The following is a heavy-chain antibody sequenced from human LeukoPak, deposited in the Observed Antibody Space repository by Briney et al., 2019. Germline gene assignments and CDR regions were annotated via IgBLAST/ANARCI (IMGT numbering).Heavy chain of an antibody. CDR1: GYTFTGYY. D-gene: IGHD4-17*01. CDR2: INPNSGGT. Sequence: ASVKVSCKASGYTFTGYYMHWVRQAPGQGLEWMGWINPNSGGTNYAQKFQGRATMTRDTSISTAYMELSRLRSDDTAVYYCARDYGDYPGYYYYYMDVWGKGTTVTVSS. J-gene: IGHJ6*03. CDR3: ARDYGDYPGYYYYYMDV. V-gene: IGHV1-2*02.